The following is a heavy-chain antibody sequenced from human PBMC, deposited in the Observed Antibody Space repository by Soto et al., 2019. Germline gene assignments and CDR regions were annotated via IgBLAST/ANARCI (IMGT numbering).Heavy chain of an antibody. CDR2: ISSSSSYI. Sequence: EVQLVESGGGLVKPGGSLRLSCAASGFTFSSYSMNWVRQAPGKGLEWVSSISSSSSYIYYADSVKGRFTISRDNAKNSLYLQMNSLRAEDTAVYYCASDFDRSEDNWFDPWGQGTLGTVSS. J-gene: IGHJ5*02. CDR3: ASDFDRSEDNWFDP. V-gene: IGHV3-21*01. CDR1: GFTFSSYS. D-gene: IGHD3-9*01.